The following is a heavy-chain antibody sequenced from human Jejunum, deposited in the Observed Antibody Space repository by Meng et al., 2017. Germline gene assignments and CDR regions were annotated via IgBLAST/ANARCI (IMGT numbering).Heavy chain of an antibody. Sequence: SETLSLTCTVSGASISGSDYYWGWIRQPPGKGLEWVGSIYYSGSPYYNASLKSRVTMSVDMSKNQFSLKRSSVTAADTAVYYCARGPLFSPTDFWGQGTLVTVSS. CDR2: IYYSGSP. CDR3: ARGPLFSPTDF. J-gene: IGHJ4*02. V-gene: IGHV4-39*07. D-gene: IGHD3-9*01. CDR1: GASISGSDYY.